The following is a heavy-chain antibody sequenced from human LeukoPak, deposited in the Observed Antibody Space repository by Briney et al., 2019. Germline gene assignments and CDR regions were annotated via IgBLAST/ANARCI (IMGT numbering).Heavy chain of an antibody. V-gene: IGHV4-59*01. CDR2: IYYSGST. D-gene: IGHD3-22*01. CDR3: AESEYYDRSGYSHKPAPRTGGVYYYGMDV. CDR1: GGSISSYY. J-gene: IGHJ6*02. Sequence: SETLSLTCTVSGGSISSYYWSWIRQPPGKGLEWIGYIYYSGSTNYNPSLKSRVTISVDTSKNQFSLKLSSVTAADTAVYYCAESEYYDRSGYSHKPAPRTGGVYYYGMDVWAQGTTVTVSS.